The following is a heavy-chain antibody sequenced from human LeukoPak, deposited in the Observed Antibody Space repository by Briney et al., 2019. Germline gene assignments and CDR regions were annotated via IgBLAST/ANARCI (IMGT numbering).Heavy chain of an antibody. V-gene: IGHV1-18*01. D-gene: IGHD6-19*01. J-gene: IGHJ4*02. Sequence: ASAKVSCKASGYTFTSYGISWVRQAPGRGLEWMGWISAYNGNTNYAQKLQGRVTMTTDTSTSTAYMELRSLRSDDTAVYYCARDYSKFIAVAAGYWGQGTLVTVSS. CDR3: ARDYSKFIAVAAGY. CDR1: GYTFTSYG. CDR2: ISAYNGNT.